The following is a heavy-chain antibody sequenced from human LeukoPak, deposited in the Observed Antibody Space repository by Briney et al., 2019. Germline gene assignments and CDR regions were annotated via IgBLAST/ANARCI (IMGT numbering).Heavy chain of an antibody. V-gene: IGHV4-31*03. Sequence: PSQTLSLTCTVSGGSISSGAYYWSWIRQHPGKGLEWIGYIYYSGSTYYNPSLKSRVTISLDTSKNQFSLKLSSVTAADTAVYYCAKIVVVPAAEGYYYYGMDVWGQGTTVTVSS. CDR3: AKIVVVPAAEGYYYYGMDV. CDR2: IYYSGST. J-gene: IGHJ6*02. D-gene: IGHD2-2*01. CDR1: GGSISSGAYY.